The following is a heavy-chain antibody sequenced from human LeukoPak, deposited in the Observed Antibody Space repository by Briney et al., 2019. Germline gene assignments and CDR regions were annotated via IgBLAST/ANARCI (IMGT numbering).Heavy chain of an antibody. V-gene: IGHV1-2*02. D-gene: IGHD2-15*01. J-gene: IGHJ4*02. Sequence: PGASVKVSCKASGYTFTGYYIHWVRQAPGEGLEWMGWINPNSGGTNYAQKFQGRVTMTRDTSISTAYMELSRLRSDDTAVYYCARTPDIVVVVAAEDYYFDYWGQGTLVTVSS. CDR3: ARTPDIVVVVAAEDYYFDY. CDR2: INPNSGGT. CDR1: GYTFTGYY.